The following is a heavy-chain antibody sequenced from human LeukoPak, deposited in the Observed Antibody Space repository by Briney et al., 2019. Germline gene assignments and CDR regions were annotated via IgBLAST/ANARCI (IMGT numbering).Heavy chain of an antibody. Sequence: SQTLSLTCAISGDSVSSNSAAWNWIRQSPSRGLEWLGRTYYRSKWHNDHAVSVKSRITINPDTSKNQFSLQLNSVTPEDTAVYYCARVSDSGGSAIDYWGQGTLVTVSS. J-gene: IGHJ4*02. CDR3: ARVSDSGGSAIDY. CDR1: GDSVSSNSAA. V-gene: IGHV6-1*01. CDR2: TYYRSKWHN. D-gene: IGHD3-22*01.